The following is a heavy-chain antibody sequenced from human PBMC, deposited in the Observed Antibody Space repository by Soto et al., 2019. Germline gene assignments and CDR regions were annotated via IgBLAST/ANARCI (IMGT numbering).Heavy chain of an antibody. D-gene: IGHD6-13*01. CDR1: GFTFSSYD. CDR3: ARFGVGQLYDY. V-gene: IGHV3-13*04. Sequence: EVKLVESGGGLVQPGGSLRLSCAASGFTFSSYDMHWVRQATGKGLEWVSAIGTAGDTYYPGSVKGRFTISRENANNSLYRQMNSLRAGDTAVYYCARFGVGQLYDYWGQGTLVTVSS. J-gene: IGHJ4*02. CDR2: IGTAGDT.